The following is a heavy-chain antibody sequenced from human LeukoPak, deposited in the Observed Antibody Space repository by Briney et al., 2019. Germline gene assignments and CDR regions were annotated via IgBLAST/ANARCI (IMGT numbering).Heavy chain of an antibody. Sequence: GGSLRLSCATSGFIFSTYALSWVRQAPGKGLEWASSISGSGGSTYHADSVKGRFTISRDSSRNTLYLQMNSLRAEDTAIYYCARVIRAAPGKGYFDYWGQGTLVTVSS. V-gene: IGHV3-23*01. CDR2: ISGSGGST. CDR1: GFIFSTYA. J-gene: IGHJ4*02. D-gene: IGHD6-13*01. CDR3: ARVIRAAPGKGYFDY.